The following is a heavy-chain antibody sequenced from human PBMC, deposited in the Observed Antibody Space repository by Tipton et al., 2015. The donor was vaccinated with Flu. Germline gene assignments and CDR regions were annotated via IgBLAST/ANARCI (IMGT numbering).Heavy chain of an antibody. CDR2: ISHSGST. CDR3: ARFTYYYGSGSSDY. CDR1: GYSISTGYY. Sequence: LSLTCAVSGYSISTGYYWGWIRQPPGKGLEWIGSISHSGSTYYKPSLKSRVTISADTFKNQFSLKLSSVTAADTAVYYCARFTYYYGSGSSDYWGQGTLVTVSS. J-gene: IGHJ4*02. V-gene: IGHV4-38-2*01. D-gene: IGHD3-10*01.